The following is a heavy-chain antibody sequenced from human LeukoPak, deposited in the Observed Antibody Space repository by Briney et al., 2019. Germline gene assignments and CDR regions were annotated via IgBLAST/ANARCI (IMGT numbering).Heavy chain of an antibody. CDR2: IYSGDTT. CDR3: ATVLSDSRGWYHFDN. Sequence: GGSLRLSCAASGFSVSRKYMSWVRQTPGKGLEWVSLIYSGDTTYYADSVKGRFTISRDNSKNTLYLQMNSLRAEDTAVYYCATVLSDSRGWYHFDNWGQGTLVTVSS. V-gene: IGHV3-53*01. CDR1: GFSVSRKY. J-gene: IGHJ4*02. D-gene: IGHD6-19*01.